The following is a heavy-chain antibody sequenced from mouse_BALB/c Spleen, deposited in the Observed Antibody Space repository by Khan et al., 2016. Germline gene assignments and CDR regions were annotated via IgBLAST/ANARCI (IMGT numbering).Heavy chain of an antibody. Sequence: EVALVESGGDLVQPGGSRKLSCAASGFTFSSFGMHWVRQAPAKGLVWAAYIRSGSRSIYYATSVKGRLTISRDNPMNTLFLQMTVLRSEAPAMYYCARFFVQDCDRYDGAWKANWGQGTLVTVSA. J-gene: IGHJ3*01. CDR2: IRSGSRSI. CDR3: ARFFVQDCDRYDGAWKAN. CDR1: GFTFSSFG. D-gene: IGHD2-14*01. V-gene: IGHV5-17*02.